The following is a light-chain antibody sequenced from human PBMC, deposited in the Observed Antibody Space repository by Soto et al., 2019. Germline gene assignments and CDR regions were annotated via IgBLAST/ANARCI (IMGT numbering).Light chain of an antibody. CDR1: SGHSSYI. V-gene: IGLV4-60*02. CDR2: LEGSGSY. Sequence: QSVLTHSSSASASLGSSVKLTCTLSSGHSSYIIAWHQQQPGKAPRYLMKLEGSGSYNKGSEVPDRFSGSSSGADRYLTISNLQFEDEADYYCETWDFNARVFGGGTKLTVL. J-gene: IGLJ3*02. CDR3: ETWDFNARV.